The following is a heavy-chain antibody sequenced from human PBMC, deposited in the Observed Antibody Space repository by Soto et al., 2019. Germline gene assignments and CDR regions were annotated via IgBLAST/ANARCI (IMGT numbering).Heavy chain of an antibody. D-gene: IGHD3-10*01. CDR2: IRSKAYGGTT. CDR3: TRSITMVREGLADY. V-gene: IGHV3-49*03. J-gene: IGHJ4*02. CDR1: GFTFGDYA. Sequence: EVQLVESGGGLVQPGRSLRLSCTASGFTFGDYAMSWFRQAPGKGLEWVGFIRSKAYGGTTEYAASVKGRFTISRDDSKSIAYLQMNSLKHEDPAVYYCTRSITMVREGLADYWGQGTLVTVSS.